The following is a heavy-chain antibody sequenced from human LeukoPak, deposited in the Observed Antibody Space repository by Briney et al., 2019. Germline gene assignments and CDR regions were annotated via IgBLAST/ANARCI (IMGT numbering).Heavy chain of an antibody. CDR3: ARGLRYSSSWYNFDY. CDR2: ISISSTTI. Sequence: PGGSLRLSCVAPGFTFSSSSMNWVRQAPGKGLEWVSYISISSTTIYYADSVKGRFTISRDNAKNSLYLQINSLRDEDTAVYYCARGLRYSSSWYNFDYWGQGTLVTVSS. J-gene: IGHJ4*02. D-gene: IGHD6-13*01. V-gene: IGHV3-48*02. CDR1: GFTFSSSS.